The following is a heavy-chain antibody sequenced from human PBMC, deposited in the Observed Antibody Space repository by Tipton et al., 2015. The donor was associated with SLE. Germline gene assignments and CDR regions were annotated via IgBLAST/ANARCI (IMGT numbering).Heavy chain of an antibody. J-gene: IGHJ4*02. D-gene: IGHD3-10*01. V-gene: IGHV3-30*14. Sequence: SLRLSCAASGFTFSSYAMHWVRQAPGKGLEWVAVISYDGSNKYYADSVKGRFTISRDNSKNTLYLQMNSLRAEDTAVYYCAREYYYALNYWGQGTLVTVSS. CDR3: AREYYYALNY. CDR1: GFTFSSYA. CDR2: ISYDGSNK.